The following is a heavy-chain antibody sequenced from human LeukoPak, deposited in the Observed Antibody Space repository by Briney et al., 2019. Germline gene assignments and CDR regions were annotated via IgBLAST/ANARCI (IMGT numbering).Heavy chain of an antibody. CDR2: ISGSGDTT. J-gene: IGHJ4*02. CDR3: TRHSDLGYCSGGSCYASSFDY. D-gene: IGHD2-15*01. Sequence: GGSLRLSCAASGFTFSNYGMSWVRQAPGKGLEWVSTISGSGDTTYYADSVKGRFTISRDNSKNTLYLQMNSLKTEDTAVYYCTRHSDLGYCSGGSCYASSFDYWGQGTLVTVSS. V-gene: IGHV3-23*01. CDR1: GFTFSNYG.